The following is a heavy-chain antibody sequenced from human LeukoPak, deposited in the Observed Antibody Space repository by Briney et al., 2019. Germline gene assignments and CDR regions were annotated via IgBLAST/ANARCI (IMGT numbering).Heavy chain of an antibody. CDR2: ISYDGSNK. V-gene: IGHV3-30*18. D-gene: IGHD2-2*01. CDR1: GFTFSSYG. Sequence: GGSLRLSCAASGFTFSSYGRHWVRQAPGKGLEWVAVISYDGSNKYYADSVKGRFTISRDNSKNTLYLQMNSLRAEDTAVYYCAKGRYCSSTSCGYYGMDVWGKGTTVTVSS. J-gene: IGHJ6*04. CDR3: AKGRYCSSTSCGYYGMDV.